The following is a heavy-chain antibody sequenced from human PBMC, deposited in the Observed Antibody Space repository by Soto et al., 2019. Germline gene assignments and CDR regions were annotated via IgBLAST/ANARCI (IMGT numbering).Heavy chain of an antibody. CDR1: GFTFSSYS. Sequence: EVQLVESGGGLVKPGGSLRLSCAASGFTFSSYSMNWVRQAPGKGLECVSSISSSSSYIYYEDSVKGRFTISRDNAKNSLYLQMNSLRAEDTAVYYCASHPRDSSGYWYYFDYWGQGTLVTVSS. CDR3: ASHPRDSSGYWYYFDY. V-gene: IGHV3-21*01. D-gene: IGHD3-22*01. CDR2: ISSSSSYI. J-gene: IGHJ4*02.